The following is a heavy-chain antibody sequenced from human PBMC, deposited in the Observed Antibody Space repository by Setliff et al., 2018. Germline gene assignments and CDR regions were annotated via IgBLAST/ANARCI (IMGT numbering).Heavy chain of an antibody. D-gene: IGHD1-26*01. V-gene: IGHV4-4*07. Sequence: SETLSLTCTVSGGSIINSYYWSWIRQPAGKGLEWIGRISTSGNTNYNPSLKGRVAISTDTSKNHFSLKLTSVTAADTAVYYCARDNTVVGATDYWGQGTLVTVSS. CDR1: GGSIINSYY. J-gene: IGHJ4*02. CDR3: ARDNTVVGATDY. CDR2: ISTSGNT.